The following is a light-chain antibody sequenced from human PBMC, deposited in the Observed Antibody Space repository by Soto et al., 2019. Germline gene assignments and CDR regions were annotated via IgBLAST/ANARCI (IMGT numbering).Light chain of an antibody. V-gene: IGLV1-44*01. CDR1: NSNIVTNT. Sequence: QSLLTQPPSASATPRQRVTSSCSGSNSNIVTNTVNWYPQLPGTAPRLLIYTNNQRPSGVPQRFSGSKTGTSASLAIGGLQSEDGADYYCAAWDDSLGAYVFGTGTKLTVL. J-gene: IGLJ1*01. CDR2: TNN. CDR3: AAWDDSLGAYV.